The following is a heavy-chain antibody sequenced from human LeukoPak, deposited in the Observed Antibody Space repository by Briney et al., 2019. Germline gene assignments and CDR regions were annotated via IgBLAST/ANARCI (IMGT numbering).Heavy chain of an antibody. CDR3: TREADPAFSASSSPDF. CDR1: GFGFSNFW. D-gene: IGHD6-6*01. J-gene: IGHJ4*02. V-gene: IGHV3-74*01. CDR2: IKTDGSIT. Sequence: GGSLRLSCAASGFGFSNFWMHWVRQAPGKGLEWVSRIKTDGSITAYADSVKGRFTTSRDNAKNTLYLHMNSLKGEDTATYFCTREADPAFSASSSPDFWGQGTPVTVS.